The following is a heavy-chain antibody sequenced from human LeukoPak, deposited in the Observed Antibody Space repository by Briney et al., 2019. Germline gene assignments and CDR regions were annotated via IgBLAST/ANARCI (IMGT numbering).Heavy chain of an antibody. V-gene: IGHV5-51*01. CDR3: ARLSVDIVATTIYYYYGMDV. D-gene: IGHD5-12*01. Sequence: GESLQISCKSSGYSFTSYWIGWVRQMPGKGLEWMGIIYPGDSDTRYSPSFQGQVTISADKSISTAYLQWSSLKASDTAMYYCARLSVDIVATTIYYYYGMDVWGQGTTVTVSS. CDR1: GYSFTSYW. J-gene: IGHJ6*02. CDR2: IYPGDSDT.